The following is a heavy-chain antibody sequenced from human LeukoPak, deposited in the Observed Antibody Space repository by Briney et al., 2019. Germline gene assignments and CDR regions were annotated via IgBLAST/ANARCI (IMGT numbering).Heavy chain of an antibody. V-gene: IGHV1-69*06. CDR1: GGTFSSYA. J-gene: IGHJ5*02. Sequence: SVKVSCKASGGTFSSYAISWVRQAPGQGLEWMGGIIPIFGTANYAQKFQGRVTITADKSTSTAYMELSSLRSEDTAVYYCASAVPAATWFDPGAREPWSPSPQ. CDR3: ASAVPAATWFDP. CDR2: IIPIFGTA. D-gene: IGHD2-2*01.